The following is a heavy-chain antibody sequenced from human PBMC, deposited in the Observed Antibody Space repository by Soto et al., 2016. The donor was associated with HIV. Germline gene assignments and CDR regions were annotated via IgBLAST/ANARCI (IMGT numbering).Heavy chain of an antibody. D-gene: IGHD6-19*01. Sequence: QVQLQQWGAGLLKPSETLSLTCTVYGGSFSGYYWTWIRQPPGKGLEWIGDINHSGSTIYNPSLKSRVTISVDTSKNQFSLRLSSVTAADTAVYYCARGRCSYSSGLVCYFDYWGQGTLVTVSS. J-gene: IGHJ4*02. CDR1: GGSFSGYY. CDR2: INHSGST. CDR3: ARGRCSYSSGLVCYFDY. V-gene: IGHV4-34*01.